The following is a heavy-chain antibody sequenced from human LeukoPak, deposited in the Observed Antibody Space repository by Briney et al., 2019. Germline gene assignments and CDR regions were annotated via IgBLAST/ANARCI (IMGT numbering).Heavy chain of an antibody. Sequence: SETRSLTCAVYGGSFSGYYWSWIRQPPGKGMEWIGEINHSGSTNYNPSLKSRVTISVDTSKNQFSLKLSSVTAADTAVYYCARDRRGRSSRGFDPWGQGTLVTVSS. CDR1: GGSFSGYY. V-gene: IGHV4-34*01. D-gene: IGHD6-13*01. CDR2: INHSGST. CDR3: ARDRRGRSSRGFDP. J-gene: IGHJ5*02.